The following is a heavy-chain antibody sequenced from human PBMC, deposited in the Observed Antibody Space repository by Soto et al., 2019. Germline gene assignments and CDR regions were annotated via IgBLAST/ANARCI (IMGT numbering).Heavy chain of an antibody. CDR1: GGSISSYY. CDR2: IYYSGST. Sequence: TSETLSLTCTVSGGSISSYYWSWIRQPPGKGLEWIGYIYYSGSTNYNPSLKSRVTISVDTSKNQFSLKLSSVTAADTAVYYCARDRVGATGYWGQGTLVTVSS. D-gene: IGHD1-26*01. V-gene: IGHV4-59*01. CDR3: ARDRVGATGY. J-gene: IGHJ4*02.